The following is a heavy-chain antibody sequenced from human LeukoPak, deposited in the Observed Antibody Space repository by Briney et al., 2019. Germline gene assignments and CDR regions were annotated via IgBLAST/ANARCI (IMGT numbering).Heavy chain of an antibody. CDR3: ARVGRNCSSTSCYRPYYYGMDV. J-gene: IGHJ6*02. Sequence: SETLSLTCTVCRGSISSYYWSWIRQPPGKGLEWIGYIYYSGSTNYNPSLKSRVTISVDTSKNQFSLKLSPVTAADTAVYYCARVGRNCSSTSCYRPYYYGMDVWGQGTTVTVSS. D-gene: IGHD2-2*01. V-gene: IGHV4-59*01. CDR2: IYYSGST. CDR1: RGSISSYY.